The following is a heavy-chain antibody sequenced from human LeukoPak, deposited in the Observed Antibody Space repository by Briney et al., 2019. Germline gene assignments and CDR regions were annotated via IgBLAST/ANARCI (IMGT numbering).Heavy chain of an antibody. Sequence: SVKVSCKASGFTFTSSAVQWVRQARGQRLEWIGWIVVGSGNTNYAQKFQERVTITRDMSTSTACMELSSLRAEDTAVYYCAKQLGYCSDGSCYFPYWGQGTLVTVSS. CDR2: IVVGSGNT. CDR3: AKQLGYCSDGSCYFPY. J-gene: IGHJ4*02. CDR1: GFTFTSSA. D-gene: IGHD2-15*01. V-gene: IGHV1-58*01.